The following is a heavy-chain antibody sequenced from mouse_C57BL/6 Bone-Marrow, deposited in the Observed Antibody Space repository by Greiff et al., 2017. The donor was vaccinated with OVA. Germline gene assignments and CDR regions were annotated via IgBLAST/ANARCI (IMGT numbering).Heavy chain of an antibody. J-gene: IGHJ3*01. Sequence: EVKVVESGGGLVKPGGSLKLSCAASGFTFSSYAMSWVRQTPEKRLEWVATISDGGSYTYYPDNVKGRFTISRDNAKNNLYLQMSHLKSEDTAMYYCARELGRGFAYWGQGTLVTVSA. CDR3: ARELGRGFAY. D-gene: IGHD4-1*01. CDR2: ISDGGSYT. CDR1: GFTFSSYA. V-gene: IGHV5-4*03.